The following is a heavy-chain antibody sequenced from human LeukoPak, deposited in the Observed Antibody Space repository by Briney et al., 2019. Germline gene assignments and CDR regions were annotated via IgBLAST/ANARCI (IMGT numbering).Heavy chain of an antibody. D-gene: IGHD3-22*01. Sequence: GGSLRLSCAASGFTFSSYGMHWVRQAPGKGLEWVAVISYDGSNKYYADSVKGRFTISRDNSKNTLYLQMNSLRAEDTAVYYCAERGVVVITSFDYWGQGTLVTVSS. CDR2: ISYDGSNK. V-gene: IGHV3-30*18. CDR1: GFTFSSYG. CDR3: AERGVVVITSFDY. J-gene: IGHJ4*02.